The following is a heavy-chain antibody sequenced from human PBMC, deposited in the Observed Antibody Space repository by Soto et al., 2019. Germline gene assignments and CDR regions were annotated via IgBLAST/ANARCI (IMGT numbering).Heavy chain of an antibody. Sequence: ESGGGVVQPGRSLRLSCAESGFTFSSYGMHWVRQAPGKGLEWVAVIWYDGRDTYYADSVKGRFTISRDNSKNTLYLQMNSLRAEDTAVYYCARDTGSESYYSLDYWGQGTLVTVSS. D-gene: IGHD1-26*01. J-gene: IGHJ4*02. CDR1: GFTFSSYG. CDR2: IWYDGRDT. CDR3: ARDTGSESYYSLDY. V-gene: IGHV3-33*01.